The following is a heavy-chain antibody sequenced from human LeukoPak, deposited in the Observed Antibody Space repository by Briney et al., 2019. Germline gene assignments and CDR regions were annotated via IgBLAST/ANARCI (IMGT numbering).Heavy chain of an antibody. CDR1: GYTFTSYG. J-gene: IGHJ5*02. D-gene: IGHD3-10*01. CDR3: ALRPDYYGSGSYNNWFDP. Sequence: ASVKVSCKASGYTFTSYGISWVRQAPGQGLEWMGWISAYNGNTNYAQKLQGRVTMTTDTSTSTAYMELRSLRSDDTAVYYCALRPDYYGSGSYNNWFDPWGQGTLVTVSS. CDR2: ISAYNGNT. V-gene: IGHV1-18*01.